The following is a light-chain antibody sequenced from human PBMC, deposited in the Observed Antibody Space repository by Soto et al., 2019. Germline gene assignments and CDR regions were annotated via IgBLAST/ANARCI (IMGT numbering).Light chain of an antibody. J-gene: IGKJ1*01. CDR2: GAS. CDR1: QSVSSSS. CDR3: QQHNNWPRT. V-gene: IGKV3-20*01. Sequence: EIVLTQSPGTLSLSPGERATLSCRASQSVSSSSLAWYQQKPGQPPRLLIYGASSRATGIPDRFSGSGSGTEFTITLDSLQSEDCAVYYCQQHNNWPRTFGQGTKVEIK.